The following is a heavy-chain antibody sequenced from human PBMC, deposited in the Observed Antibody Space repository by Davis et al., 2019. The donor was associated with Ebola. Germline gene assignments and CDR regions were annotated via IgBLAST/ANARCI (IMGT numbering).Heavy chain of an antibody. CDR2: YYYTGTT. Sequence: MPSETLSLTCGVSGGFVSSGGYSWSWLRQPPGKGLEWIGHYYYTGTTHYNPSLKSRVTISVDTSKNQFSLKLSSVTAADTAVYYCARGDSYYDPSGYYAGPEAPDHWGQGTLVSVSS. J-gene: IGHJ4*02. CDR3: ARGDSYYDPSGYYAGPEAPDH. CDR1: GGFVSSGGYS. D-gene: IGHD3-22*01. V-gene: IGHV4-30-4*07.